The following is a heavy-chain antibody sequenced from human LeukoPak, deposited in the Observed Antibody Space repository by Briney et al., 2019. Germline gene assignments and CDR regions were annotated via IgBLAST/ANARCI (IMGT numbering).Heavy chain of an antibody. CDR1: GFTFSSYS. CDR3: ARDHELWFGELLYSELPPRDYYYMDV. Sequence: PGGSLRLSCAASGFTFSSYSMNWVRQAPGKGLEWVSYISSSSSTIYYADSVKGRFTISRDNAKNSLYLQMNSLRAEDTAVYYCARDHELWFGELLYSELPPRDYYYMDVWGKGTTVTVSS. CDR2: ISSSSSTI. J-gene: IGHJ6*03. V-gene: IGHV3-48*01. D-gene: IGHD3-10*01.